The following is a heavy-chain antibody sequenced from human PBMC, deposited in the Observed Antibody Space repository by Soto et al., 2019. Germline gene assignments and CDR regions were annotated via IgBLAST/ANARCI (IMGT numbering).Heavy chain of an antibody. CDR3: ERDGIVVVTPYYYYGMDV. V-gene: IGHV3-33*01. J-gene: IGHJ6*02. CDR1: GFTFRSHR. D-gene: IGHD3-22*01. Sequence: GGSLRLSCGASGFTFRSHRMHCVRQAPGKGLERVAVIWHDGGNKYYADSVKGRFTISRDNSKNTLYLQMNSPRAEDTAVHYCERDGIVVVTPYYYYGMDVWGQGT. CDR2: IWHDGGNK.